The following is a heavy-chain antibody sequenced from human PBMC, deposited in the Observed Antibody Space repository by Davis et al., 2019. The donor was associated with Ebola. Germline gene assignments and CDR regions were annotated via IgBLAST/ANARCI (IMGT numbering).Heavy chain of an antibody. CDR3: ARDLSLYGRSGWFDP. CDR1: GYSFTSNW. V-gene: IGHV5-51*01. D-gene: IGHD1-26*01. J-gene: IGHJ5*02. CDR2: IYPGDSDT. Sequence: GESLKISCKASGYSFTSNWISWVRQKPGKGLEWMGIIYPGDSDTRYSPAFEGQVTISVDRSNNTAYLHWRSLKASDTAMYYCARDLSLYGRSGWFDPWGQGTLVTVSS.